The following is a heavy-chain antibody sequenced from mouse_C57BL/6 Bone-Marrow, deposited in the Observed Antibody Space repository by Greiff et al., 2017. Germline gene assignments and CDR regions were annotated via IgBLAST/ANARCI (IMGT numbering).Heavy chain of an antibody. D-gene: IGHD1-1*01. CDR2: IHPNSGST. CDR1: GYTFTSYW. V-gene: IGHV1-64*01. Sequence: QVQLKQPGAELVKPGASVKLSCKASGYTFTSYWMHWVKQRPGQGLEWIGMIHPNSGSTNYNEKFKSKATLTVDKSSSTAYMQLSSLTSEDSAVYYGANSSYDWYFDVWGTGTTVTVSS. J-gene: IGHJ1*03. CDR3: ANSSYDWYFDV.